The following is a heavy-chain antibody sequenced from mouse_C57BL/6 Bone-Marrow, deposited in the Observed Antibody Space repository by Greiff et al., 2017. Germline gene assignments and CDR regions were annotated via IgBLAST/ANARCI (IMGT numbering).Heavy chain of an antibody. J-gene: IGHJ1*03. CDR1: GYAFTNYL. CDR3: ARSHYYYGSSHWYFDV. Sequence: VQLQQSGAELVRPGTSVKVSCTASGYAFTNYLIEWVKQRPGQGLEWIGVINPGSGGTNYNEKFKGKATLTADKSSSTTYMQLSSLTSEDSAVYFWARSHYYYGSSHWYFDVWGTGTTVTVSS. D-gene: IGHD1-1*01. CDR2: INPGSGGT. V-gene: IGHV1-54*01.